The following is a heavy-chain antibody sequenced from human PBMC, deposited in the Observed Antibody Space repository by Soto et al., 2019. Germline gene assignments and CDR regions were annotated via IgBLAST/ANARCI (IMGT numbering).Heavy chain of an antibody. CDR3: AGRPDYSTLGYGMDV. Sequence: PSETLSLTCAVSGGSISSSNWWSWVRQPPGKGLEWIGEIYHSGSTNYNPSLKSRVTISVDKSKNQFSLKLSSVTAADTAVYYCAGRPDYSTLGYGMDVWGQGTTVTVSS. CDR2: IYHSGST. D-gene: IGHD4-4*01. V-gene: IGHV4-4*02. J-gene: IGHJ6*02. CDR1: GGSISSSNW.